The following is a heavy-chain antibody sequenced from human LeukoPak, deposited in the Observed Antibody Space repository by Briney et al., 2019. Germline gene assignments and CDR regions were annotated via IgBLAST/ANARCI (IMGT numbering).Heavy chain of an antibody. J-gene: IGHJ5*02. CDR3: AKAHSSSRVRWFDP. CDR1: GFTFSSYA. Sequence: PGGFLRLSCAASGFTFSSYAMSWVRQAPGKGLEWVSAISGSGGSTYYADSVKGRFTISRDNSKNTLYLQMNSLRAEDTAVYYCAKAHSSSRVRWFDPWGQGTLVTVSS. D-gene: IGHD6-6*01. V-gene: IGHV3-23*01. CDR2: ISGSGGST.